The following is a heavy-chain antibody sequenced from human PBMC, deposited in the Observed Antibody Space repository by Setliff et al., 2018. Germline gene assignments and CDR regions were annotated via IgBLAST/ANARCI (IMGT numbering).Heavy chain of an antibody. V-gene: IGHV4-4*07. Sequence: KASETLSLTCTVSGGSISSYYWSWIRQPAGKGLEWIGHIYIGGSANYNPSLKSRVTMSIDTSKNQFSLKLSSVTAADTAVYYCARGNNWEPDAFDVWGQGTMVTVSS. J-gene: IGHJ3*01. CDR2: IYIGGSA. D-gene: IGHD1-20*01. CDR1: GGSISSYY. CDR3: ARGNNWEPDAFDV.